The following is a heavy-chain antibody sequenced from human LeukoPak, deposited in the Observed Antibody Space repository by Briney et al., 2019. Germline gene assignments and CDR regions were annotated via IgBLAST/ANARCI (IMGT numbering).Heavy chain of an antibody. CDR3: ARGGIQVWPNLIDY. V-gene: IGHV3-74*01. CDR1: GFNFSSYW. D-gene: IGHD5-18*01. CDR2: VNSDGSRT. Sequence: PGGSLRLSCGASGFNFSSYWMHWVRQAPGKGLVWVSRVNSDGSRTNYADSVKGRFTISRDSAKNTLYLQMNSLRADDTAVYYCARGGIQVWPNLIDYWGQGTLVTVSS. J-gene: IGHJ4*02.